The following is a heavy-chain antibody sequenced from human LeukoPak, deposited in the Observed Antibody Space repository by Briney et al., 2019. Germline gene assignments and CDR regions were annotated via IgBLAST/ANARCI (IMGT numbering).Heavy chain of an antibody. CDR3: ATKPVVPASQGHYFDR. Sequence: AGTLSLTCSVSGVSVTSHYWSWIRQPPGKGLEWIGNIYYTGDTGYNPSLHSRVTMSMDTSKNQFSLNLSFMTAADTAVYYCATKPVVPASQGHYFDRWGQGTLVTVSS. CDR1: GVSVTSHY. J-gene: IGHJ5*02. CDR2: IYYTGDT. D-gene: IGHD2-21*01. V-gene: IGHV4-59*02.